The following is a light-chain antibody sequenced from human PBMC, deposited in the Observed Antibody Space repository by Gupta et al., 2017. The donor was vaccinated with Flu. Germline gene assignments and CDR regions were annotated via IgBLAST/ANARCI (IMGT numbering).Light chain of an antibody. CDR3: QTYDVTTLV. J-gene: IGLJ3*02. Sequence: TVTISGTRGSGNIGRNYVYWYQPRPRRAPTTVMFEDSHRPSGVPDRFSGSPDRSSASASLTISQPRTEDDDDYYCQTYDVTTLVFGGGTRLTVL. CDR1: SGNIGRNY. V-gene: IGLV6-57*03. CDR2: EDS.